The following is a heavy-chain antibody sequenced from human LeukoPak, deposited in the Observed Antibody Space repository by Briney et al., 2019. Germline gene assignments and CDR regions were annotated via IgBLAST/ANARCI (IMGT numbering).Heavy chain of an antibody. Sequence: GGSLRLSCAASGFTFSSYSMNWVRQAPGKGLDWVSSISSSSSYIYYADSVKGRFTISRDNAKNSLYLQMNSLRAEDTAVYYCARECRGRRVLKTKEGDWFDPWGQGTLVTVSS. CDR1: GFTFSSYS. V-gene: IGHV3-21*01. D-gene: IGHD1-1*01. J-gene: IGHJ5*02. CDR2: ISSSSSYI. CDR3: ARECRGRRVLKTKEGDWFDP.